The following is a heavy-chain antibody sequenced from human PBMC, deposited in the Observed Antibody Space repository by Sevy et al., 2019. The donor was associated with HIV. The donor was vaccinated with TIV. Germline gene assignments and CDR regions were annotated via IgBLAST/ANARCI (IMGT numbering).Heavy chain of an antibody. V-gene: IGHV3-15*07. Sequence: GGSLRLSCAASGFSFINAWMNWVRQAPGKGLEWVGRIRSKADGGTADYAAPVKGRFIISRDDSENTLYLQMNSLRAEDPAVYYCAKDARGEVRGVHYYFDFWGQGTLVTVSS. CDR2: IRSKADGGTA. CDR3: AKDARGEVRGVHYYFDF. D-gene: IGHD3-10*01. J-gene: IGHJ4*02. CDR1: GFSFINAW.